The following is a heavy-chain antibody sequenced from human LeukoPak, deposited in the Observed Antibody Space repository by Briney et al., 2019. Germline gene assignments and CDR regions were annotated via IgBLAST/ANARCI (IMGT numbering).Heavy chain of an antibody. D-gene: IGHD3-16*01. CDR2: ISSDGTNK. CDR3: AREQVMEQQLTLYMDV. J-gene: IGHJ6*03. V-gene: IGHV3-30*04. Sequence: GGSLRLSCAASGFTLSSHIMHWVRQAPGKGLEWVAVISSDGTNKFYADSLKGRFTISRDNSKDTLYLQMNSLRAEDTAVFYCAREQVMEQQLTLYMDVWGKGTTVTVS. CDR1: GFTLSSHI.